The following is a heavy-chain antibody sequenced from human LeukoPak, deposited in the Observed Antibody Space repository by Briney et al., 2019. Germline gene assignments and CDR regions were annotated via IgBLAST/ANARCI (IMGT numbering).Heavy chain of an antibody. V-gene: IGHV4-4*07. CDR1: GGSISSYY. CDR2: MYTSGST. Sequence: SSETLSLTCTVSGGSISSYYWSWIRQPAGEGLEWIGRMYTSGSTNYNPSLKSRVTMSVDTSKNQFSLKLSSVTAADTAVYYCARDLEDIVVVPAVIREYYYYYMDVWGKGTTVTVSS. CDR3: ARDLEDIVVVPAVIREYYYYYMDV. D-gene: IGHD2-2*01. J-gene: IGHJ6*03.